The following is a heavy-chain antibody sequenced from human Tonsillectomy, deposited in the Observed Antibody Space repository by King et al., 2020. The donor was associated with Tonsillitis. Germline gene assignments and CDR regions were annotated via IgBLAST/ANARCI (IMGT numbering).Heavy chain of an antibody. Sequence: QLVQSGGGLVKPGGSLRLSCAASGFIFSSYSMNWVRQAPGKGLEWVSSISSSSSYIYYADSVKGRFTISRDNAKNALYLQMNSLGAEDTAVCYCAREGYYASSRGGGYFDLWGRGTLVTVSS. V-gene: IGHV3-21*03. CDR3: AREGYYASSRGGGYFDL. J-gene: IGHJ2*01. CDR1: GFIFSSYS. CDR2: ISSSSSYI. D-gene: IGHD3-22*01.